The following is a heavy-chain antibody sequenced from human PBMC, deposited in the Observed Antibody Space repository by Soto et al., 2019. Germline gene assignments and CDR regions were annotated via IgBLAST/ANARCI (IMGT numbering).Heavy chain of an antibody. J-gene: IGHJ4*02. CDR3: ARSGSGSGWL. CDR1: GGSVSRGHFY. V-gene: IGHV4-61*01. Sequence: QVQLQESGPGLVKPSETLSLTCTVSGGSVSRGHFYWSWIRQHPGKGLEWIGYIYYSGSTKYNPSHRSRVPTLVDTYKNQFSLKLTSVTAADTAVYYCARSGSGSGWLGGQGTLVTVSS. D-gene: IGHD6-19*01. CDR2: IYYSGST.